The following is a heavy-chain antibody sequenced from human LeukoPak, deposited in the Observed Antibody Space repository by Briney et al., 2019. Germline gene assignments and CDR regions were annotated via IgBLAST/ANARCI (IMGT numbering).Heavy chain of an antibody. D-gene: IGHD6-19*01. Sequence: LGTLSLTRTVSGGSISSYYWSWIRQPPGKGLEWIAYIYYSGSTNYNPPLKRRVTISVDTSKNPFSLRLSSVTAADTAVYYCARHRDYGSGWYGFDYWGQGTLVTVSS. CDR1: GGSISSYY. CDR2: IYYSGST. J-gene: IGHJ4*02. CDR3: ARHRDYGSGWYGFDY. V-gene: IGHV4-59*08.